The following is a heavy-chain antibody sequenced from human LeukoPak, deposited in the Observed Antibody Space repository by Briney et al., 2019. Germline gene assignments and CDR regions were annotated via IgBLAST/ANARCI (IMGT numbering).Heavy chain of an antibody. CDR3: AKSATHYYDSSGYYLD. Sequence: GGSLRLSCAASGFTFSSYAMSWVRQAPGKGLEWVSAISGSGGSTYYADSVKGRFTISRDNSKNTLYLQMNSLRAEDTAVYYCAKSATHYYDSSGYYLDWGQGTLVTVSS. J-gene: IGHJ4*02. CDR1: GFTFSSYA. D-gene: IGHD3-22*01. CDR2: ISGSGGST. V-gene: IGHV3-23*01.